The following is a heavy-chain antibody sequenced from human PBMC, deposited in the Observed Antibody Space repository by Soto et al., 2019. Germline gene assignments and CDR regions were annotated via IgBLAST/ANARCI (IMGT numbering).Heavy chain of an antibody. D-gene: IGHD6-19*01. CDR1: GFTFSSYG. CDR2: IYYDGSNK. CDR3: AREDTGWYGRFDY. J-gene: IGHJ4*02. Sequence: GGSLRLSCAASGFTFSSYGMHWVRQAPGKGLEWVAVIYYDGSNKYYADSVKGRFTISRDNSKNTLYLQMNSLRVEDTAVYYCAREDTGWYGRFDYWGQGTVVTVSS. V-gene: IGHV3-33*01.